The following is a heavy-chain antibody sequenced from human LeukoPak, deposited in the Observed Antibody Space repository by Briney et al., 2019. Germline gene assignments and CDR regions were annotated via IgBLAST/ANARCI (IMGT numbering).Heavy chain of an antibody. CDR3: AGQLYNSPMDV. D-gene: IGHD1-1*01. V-gene: IGHV4-4*07. J-gene: IGHJ6*02. CDR1: GGSISSYY. Sequence: SETLSLTCTVSGGSISSYYCSWLRQPAGKGLEWIGRTHVAGNTIYNSSLQSRVTMSLDTSRNQFSLNLHSVTAADTAVYYCAGQLYNSPMDVWGQGTTVTVSS. CDR2: THVAGNT.